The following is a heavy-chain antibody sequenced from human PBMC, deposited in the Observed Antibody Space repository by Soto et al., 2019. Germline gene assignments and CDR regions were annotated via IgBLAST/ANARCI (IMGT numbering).Heavy chain of an antibody. D-gene: IGHD4-17*01. V-gene: IGHV4-31*03. CDR1: GGSISRVRNY. Sequence: SETLSLTCTASGGSISRVRNYWSWIRQHPGKGQERIGYIYYSGSTYYNPSLKSRVTISVDTPKNQFSLKLSSVSAAERAVYYCASDPYGDYGSSYYYGMDVWGQGTTVTVSS. CDR3: ASDPYGDYGSSYYYGMDV. CDR2: IYYSGST. J-gene: IGHJ6*02.